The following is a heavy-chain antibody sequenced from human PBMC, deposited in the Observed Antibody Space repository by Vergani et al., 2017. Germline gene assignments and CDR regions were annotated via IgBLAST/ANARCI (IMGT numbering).Heavy chain of an antibody. D-gene: IGHD3-16*02. CDR1: GYSFTSYW. V-gene: IGHV5-51*01. Sequence: EVQLVQSGAEVKKPGESLKISCKGSGYSFTSYWIGWVRQMPGKGLEWMGIIYPGDSDTRYSPSFQGQVTISADKSISTAYLQWSSLKASDTAMYYCARRSMITFVGVIVHNWFDPWGQGTLVTVSS. J-gene: IGHJ5*02. CDR2: IYPGDSDT. CDR3: ARRSMITFVGVIVHNWFDP.